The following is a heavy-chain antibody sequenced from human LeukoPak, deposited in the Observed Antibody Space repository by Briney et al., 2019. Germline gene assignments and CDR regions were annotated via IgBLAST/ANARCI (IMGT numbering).Heavy chain of an antibody. CDR3: SLGMGSTWYGNNFDY. J-gene: IGHJ4*02. D-gene: IGHD6-13*01. Sequence: GRSLRLSCAASGFTYSTYGMHWVRQAPGKGLEWVAVISHDGNLKYYADSVQGRFTISRDNSRNTLYLQMNSLGAEDTAVYYCSLGMGSTWYGNNFDYWGQGTLDTVS. V-gene: IGHV3-30*03. CDR2: ISHDGNLK. CDR1: GFTYSTYG.